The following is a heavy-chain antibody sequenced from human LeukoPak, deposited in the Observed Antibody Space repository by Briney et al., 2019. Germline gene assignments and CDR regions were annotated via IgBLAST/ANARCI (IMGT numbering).Heavy chain of an antibody. CDR3: ARAPDSGYCSGGSCYGWFDP. CDR2: IYYSGST. D-gene: IGHD2-15*01. Sequence: PSETLSLTYTVSGGSISSYYWSWIRQPPGKGLEWIGYIYYSGSTNYNPSLRSRVTISVDTSKNQFSLKLSSVTAADTAVYYCARAPDSGYCSGGSCYGWFDPWGQGTLVTVSS. J-gene: IGHJ5*02. V-gene: IGHV4-59*01. CDR1: GGSISSYY.